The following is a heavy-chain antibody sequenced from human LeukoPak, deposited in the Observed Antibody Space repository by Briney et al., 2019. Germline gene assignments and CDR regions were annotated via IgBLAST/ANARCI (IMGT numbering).Heavy chain of an antibody. CDR3: ARDLMYYYGSGSYSPWDY. Sequence: SETLSLTCTVSGGSISSSSYYWGWIRQPPGKGLEWIGSIYHSGSTYYNPSLKSRVTISVDTSKNQFSLKLSSVTAADTAVYYCARDLMYYYGSGSYSPWDYWGQGTLVTVSS. CDR2: IYHSGST. D-gene: IGHD3-10*01. CDR1: GGSISSSSYY. V-gene: IGHV4-39*07. J-gene: IGHJ4*02.